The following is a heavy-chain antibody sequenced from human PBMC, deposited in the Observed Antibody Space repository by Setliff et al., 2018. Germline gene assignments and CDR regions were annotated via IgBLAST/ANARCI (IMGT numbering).Heavy chain of an antibody. CDR3: VRGLSDRVNWFAFDY. D-gene: IGHD1-1*01. J-gene: IGHJ4*02. Sequence: SCKASGYSFTDYYIHWVRQAPGKGLEWVSSISSTGSYKPYADSVRGRFTISRDNAKNSVDLQMSSLRPEDTAIYFCVRGLSDRVNWFAFDYWGQGTLVTVS. CDR1: GYSFTDYY. V-gene: IGHV3-21*06. CDR2: ISSTGSYK.